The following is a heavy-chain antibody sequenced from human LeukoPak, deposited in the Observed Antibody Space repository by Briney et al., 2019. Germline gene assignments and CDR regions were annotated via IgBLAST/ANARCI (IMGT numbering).Heavy chain of an antibody. D-gene: IGHD2-15*01. CDR2: IIPIFGTA. V-gene: IGHV1-69*13. CDR3: ASPSQVVAAIKGAFDI. Sequence: GASVKVSCKSSGGTFSIYAISWVRQAPGQGLEWMGGIIPIFGTANYAKKFQSRVTITADESTSTAYMELSSLRSEDTAVYYCASPSQVVAAIKGAFDIWGQGTMVTVSS. CDR1: GGTFSIYA. J-gene: IGHJ3*02.